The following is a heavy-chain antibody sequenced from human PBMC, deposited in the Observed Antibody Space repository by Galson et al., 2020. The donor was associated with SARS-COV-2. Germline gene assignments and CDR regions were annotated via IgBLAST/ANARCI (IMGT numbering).Heavy chain of an antibody. Sequence: GESPKISSTASGSTFGAYAMAWFRKAPGTGLECVGLIRSIPYGATSEYAASVKGRFTISRDDSTGIAYLQMNSLKAEDTAVYYCTRSCDGHNPSRGYDYWGQGTLVTVSS. CDR2: IRSIPYGATS. CDR1: GSTFGAYA. V-gene: IGHV3-49*03. J-gene: IGHJ4*02. CDR3: TRSCDGHNPSRGYDY. D-gene: IGHD2-21*01.